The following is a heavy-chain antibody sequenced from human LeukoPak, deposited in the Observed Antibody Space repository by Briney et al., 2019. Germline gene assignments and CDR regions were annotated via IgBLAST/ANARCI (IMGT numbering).Heavy chain of an antibody. V-gene: IGHV3-23*01. CDR2: VSSSGGST. Sequence: PGGSLRLSCAASGFTFSNYVMSWVRHAPGQGLEWVSAVSSSGGSTYYADSVKGRFTISRDSSKNTLYLQMNSLKTEDTAVYYCTSEGSMDVWGQGTTVTVSS. CDR1: GFTFSNYV. J-gene: IGHJ6*02. CDR3: TSEGSMDV.